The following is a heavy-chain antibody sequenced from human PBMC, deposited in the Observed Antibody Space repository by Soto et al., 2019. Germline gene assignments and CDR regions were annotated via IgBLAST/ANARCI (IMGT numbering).Heavy chain of an antibody. J-gene: IGHJ6*02. CDR2: ILKDGINK. CDR1: GFTFSNYG. D-gene: IGHD2-21*02. V-gene: IGHV3-30*03. CDR3: AVTNV. Sequence: QVQLVESGGGVVQPGRSLRLSCAASGFTFSNYGSHWVRQAPGKGLEWVAVILKDGINKYYADSVEGRFTISRDDSKNTLYLQMNSLRVEDTAMYYCAVTNVWGQGTTVTVSS.